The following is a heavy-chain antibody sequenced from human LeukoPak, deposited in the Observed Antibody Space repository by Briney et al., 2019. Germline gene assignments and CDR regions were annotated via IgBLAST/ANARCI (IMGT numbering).Heavy chain of an antibody. J-gene: IGHJ4*02. CDR2: ISGSGGST. CDR3: AKDQLITMIVVVIPYFDY. CDR1: GFTFSSYA. D-gene: IGHD3-22*01. Sequence: GGSLRLSCAASGFTFSSYAMSWVRQAPGKGLEWVSAISGSGGSTYYADSVKGRLAISRDNSKNTLYLQMNSLRAEDTAVYYCAKDQLITMIVVVIPYFDYWGQGTLVTVSS. V-gene: IGHV3-23*01.